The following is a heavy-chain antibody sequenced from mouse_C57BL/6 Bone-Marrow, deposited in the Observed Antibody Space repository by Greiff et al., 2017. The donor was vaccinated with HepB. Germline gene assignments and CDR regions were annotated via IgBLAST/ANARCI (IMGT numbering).Heavy chain of an antibody. CDR1: GYAFSSSW. CDR2: IYPGDGDT. CDR3: ARWGGSYAMDY. V-gene: IGHV1-82*01. J-gene: IGHJ4*01. Sequence: QVQLQQPGPELVKPGASVKISCKASGYAFSSSWMNWVKQRPGKGLEWIGRIYPGDGDTNYNGKFKGKATLTADKSSSTAYMQLSSLTSEDSAVYFCARWGGSYAMDYWGQGTSVTVSS.